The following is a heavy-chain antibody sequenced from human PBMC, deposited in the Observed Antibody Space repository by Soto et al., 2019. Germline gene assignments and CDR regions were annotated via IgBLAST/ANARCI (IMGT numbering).Heavy chain of an antibody. J-gene: IGHJ4*02. CDR2: ITPSSGST. D-gene: IGHD4-17*01. Sequence: QVQLVQSGAEVKNPGASVKVSCKASGYTFTTYYMHWLRQARGQGLEWMGIITPSSGSTRYEQKFQEKVTMTRDTSTSKVYMELSSLRSADTAVYSCARAVSTKTATIDYWGQGTLVTVSS. CDR3: ARAVSTKTATIDY. V-gene: IGHV1-46*01. CDR1: GYTFTTYY.